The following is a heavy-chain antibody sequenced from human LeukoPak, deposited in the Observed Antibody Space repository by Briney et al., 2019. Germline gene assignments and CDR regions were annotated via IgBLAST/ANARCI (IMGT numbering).Heavy chain of an antibody. J-gene: IGHJ6*03. D-gene: IGHD2-8*02. CDR3: ARGPLLVPLVHYYYYMDV. Sequence: ASVKVSCKASGYTFTSYDINWVRQATGQGLEWMGWMNPNSGNTGYAQKFQGRVTMTRNTSISTAYMELSSLRSEDTAVYYCARGPLLVPLVHYYYYMDVWGKGTTVTVSS. CDR2: MNPNSGNT. V-gene: IGHV1-8*01. CDR1: GYTFTSYD.